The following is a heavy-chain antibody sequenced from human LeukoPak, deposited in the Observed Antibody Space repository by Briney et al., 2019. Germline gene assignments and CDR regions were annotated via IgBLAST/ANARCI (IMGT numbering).Heavy chain of an antibody. V-gene: IGHV1-18*01. CDR1: GYTFTRYG. CDR3: ARDYGYYSSGSYLGY. CDR2: ISAYNANT. J-gene: IGHJ4*02. D-gene: IGHD3-10*01. Sequence: GASVKVSCKASGYTFTRYGISWVRQAPGQGLEWMGWISAYNANTNYAQKVQGRVTMTTDTSTSTAYMELRSLTSDDTAVYYCARDYGYYSSGSYLGYWGQGTLVTVSS.